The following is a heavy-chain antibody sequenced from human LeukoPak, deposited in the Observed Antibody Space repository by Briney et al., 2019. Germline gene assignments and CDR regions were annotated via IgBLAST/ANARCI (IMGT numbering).Heavy chain of an antibody. CDR3: ARDSRYSSSWSPYYYYGMDV. CDR2: ISGSGGST. V-gene: IGHV3-23*01. Sequence: PGGSLRLSCAASGFTFSSYAMSWVRQAPGKGLEWVSAISGSGGSTYYADSVKGRFTISRDNSKNTLYLQMNSLRAEDTAVYYCARDSRYSSSWSPYYYYGMDVWGQGTTVTVSS. J-gene: IGHJ6*02. CDR1: GFTFSSYA. D-gene: IGHD6-13*01.